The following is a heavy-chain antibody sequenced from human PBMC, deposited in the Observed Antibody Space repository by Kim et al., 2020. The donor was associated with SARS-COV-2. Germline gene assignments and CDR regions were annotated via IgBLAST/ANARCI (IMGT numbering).Heavy chain of an antibody. V-gene: IGHV1-69*13. Sequence: SVKVSCKASGGTFSSYAISWVRQAPGQGLEWMGGIIPIFGTANYAQKFQGRVTITADESTSTAYMELSSLRSEETAVYYCARDGGEFYYGSGSYYNNLDYWGQGTLVTVSS. J-gene: IGHJ4*02. CDR2: IIPIFGTA. D-gene: IGHD3-10*01. CDR1: GGTFSSYA. CDR3: ARDGGEFYYGSGSYYNNLDY.